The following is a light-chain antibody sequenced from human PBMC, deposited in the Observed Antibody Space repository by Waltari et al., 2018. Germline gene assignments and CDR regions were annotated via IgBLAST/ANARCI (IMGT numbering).Light chain of an antibody. CDR1: QFITTW. CDR2: KAS. J-gene: IGKJ2*01. V-gene: IGKV1-5*03. Sequence: DIQITQSPSTLSASVGARVTITCRASQFITTWLAWYQQKPGRAPKVLIYKASGLERGVPSRFSGSGYGTEFTLTISSLQPDDFATYYCQQYGASFTFGQGTKLEIK. CDR3: QQYGASFT.